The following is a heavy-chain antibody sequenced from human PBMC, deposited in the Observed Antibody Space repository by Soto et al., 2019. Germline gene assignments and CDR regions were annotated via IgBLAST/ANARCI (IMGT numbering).Heavy chain of an antibody. V-gene: IGHV3-30-3*01. J-gene: IGHJ4*02. CDR2: ISYDGSNE. D-gene: IGHD6-13*01. CDR3: VREASSSWFSYFDY. Sequence: QVQLVESGGGVVQPGRSLRLSCAASGFTFSTYALHWVRQAPGKGLEWVAVISYDGSNEYYADSLKGRFTISRDNSKKTLYLQMNSLRTEDTALYFCVREASSSWFSYFDYWGQGTLVTVSS. CDR1: GFTFSTYA.